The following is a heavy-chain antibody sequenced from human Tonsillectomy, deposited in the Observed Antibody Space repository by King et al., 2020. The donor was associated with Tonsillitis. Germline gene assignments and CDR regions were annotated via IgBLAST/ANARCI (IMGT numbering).Heavy chain of an antibody. CDR1: GGSVSRGSYY. CDR3: ARAPFRYSGYDPDY. Sequence: VQLVESGPGLVKPSETLSLTCTVSGGSVSRGSYYWSWILQPPGKGLEWIGYIYYSWSTNYNPSLKSRVTISVDTSKNQFSLKLSSVTAADTAVYYCARAPFRYSGYDPDYWGQGTLVTVSS. D-gene: IGHD5-12*01. CDR2: IYYSWST. J-gene: IGHJ4*02. V-gene: IGHV4-61*01.